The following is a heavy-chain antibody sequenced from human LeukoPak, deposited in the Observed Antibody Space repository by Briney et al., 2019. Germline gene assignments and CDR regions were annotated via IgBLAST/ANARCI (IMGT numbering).Heavy chain of an antibody. D-gene: IGHD3-22*01. CDR1: GFTFSSYA. CDR3: ARDQWLYGY. V-gene: IGHV3-30*04. J-gene: IGHJ4*02. Sequence: GGSLRLSCAASGFTFSSYAMHWVRQAPGKGLEWVAVISYDGSNKYYADSVKGRFTISRDNSKNTLYLQMNSLRAEDTAVYYCARDQWLYGYWGQGTLVTVS. CDR2: ISYDGSNK.